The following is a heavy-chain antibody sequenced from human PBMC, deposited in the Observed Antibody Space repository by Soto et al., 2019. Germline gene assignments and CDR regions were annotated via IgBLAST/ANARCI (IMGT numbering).Heavy chain of an antibody. V-gene: IGHV3-30-3*01. CDR1: GFTFSSYA. CDR2: ISYDGSNK. J-gene: IGHJ4*02. CDR3: ARGSSSWAY. D-gene: IGHD6-13*01. Sequence: QVQLVESGGGVVQPGRSLRLSCAASGFTFSSYAMHWVRQAPGKGLEWVAVISYDGSNKYYADSVKGRFIISRDNSKNTLYLQMNSLRAEDTAVYYCARGSSSWAYWGQGTLVTVSS.